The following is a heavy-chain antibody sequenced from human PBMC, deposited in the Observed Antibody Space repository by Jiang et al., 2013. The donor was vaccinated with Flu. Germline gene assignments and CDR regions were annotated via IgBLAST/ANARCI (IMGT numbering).Heavy chain of an antibody. CDR2: IVPMFGTS. CDR1: GGTFSDYG. CDR3: ARDWGVAPEGADDIDF. Sequence: QSGSELRKPGSAVKVSCKASGGTFSDYGIKWVRQAPGHGLEWLGGIVPMFGTSNYAQKFEDRLTIGADSFSGTAYMELSRLTSEDTAIYYCARDWGVAPEGADDIDFWVQGTKVTVSS. J-gene: IGHJ3*01. V-gene: IGHV1-69*06. D-gene: IGHD3-10*01.